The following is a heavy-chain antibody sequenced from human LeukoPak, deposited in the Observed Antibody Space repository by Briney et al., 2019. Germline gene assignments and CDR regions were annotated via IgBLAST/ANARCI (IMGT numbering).Heavy chain of an antibody. CDR3: TTDRRGAGIVAHGTWTFDY. Sequence: PGGSLRLSCAASGFSFSNAWMSWVRQAPGKGLEWVGRIKIETGDGTTDYAAPVKGRFTISRDDSKNTLYLQMNSLKTEDTAVYYCTTDRRGAGIVAHGTWTFDYWGQGTLVTVSS. J-gene: IGHJ4*02. V-gene: IGHV3-15*01. CDR1: GFSFSNAW. D-gene: IGHD6-13*01. CDR2: IKIETGDGTT.